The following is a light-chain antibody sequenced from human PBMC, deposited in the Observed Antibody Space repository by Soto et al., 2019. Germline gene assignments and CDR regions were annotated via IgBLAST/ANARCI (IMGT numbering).Light chain of an antibody. CDR1: QSVSSS. CDR3: QQRSNWPPTWT. Sequence: EIVLTQSPATLSLSPGERATLSCRASQSVSSSLAWYQQKPGQAPRLLIYDASNRATGIPARFSGSGSGTDFTLTISSLEPEDFAVYYCQQRSNWPPTWTFGQGTKVDI. V-gene: IGKV3-11*01. J-gene: IGKJ1*01. CDR2: DAS.